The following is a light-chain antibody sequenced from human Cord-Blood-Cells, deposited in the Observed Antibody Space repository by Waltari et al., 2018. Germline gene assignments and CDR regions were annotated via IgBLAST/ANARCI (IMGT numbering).Light chain of an antibody. CDR2: EVS. V-gene: IGLV2-8*01. J-gene: IGLJ3*02. CDR1: STDVGGYNS. CDR3: SSYAGSNNLV. Sequence: QSALTQPPSASASPGQSVTISCTGTSTDVGGYNSVSWYQQHPGKAPKLMIYEVSKRPSGVTDRFSGSKSGNTASLTVSGLQAEDEADYYCSSYAGSNNLVFGGGTKLTVL.